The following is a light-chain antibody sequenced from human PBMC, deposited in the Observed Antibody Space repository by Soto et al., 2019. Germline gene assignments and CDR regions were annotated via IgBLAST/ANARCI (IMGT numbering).Light chain of an antibody. CDR2: EVS. CDR3: SSFTSTYTFV. V-gene: IGLV2-14*01. CDR1: SSDVGGYNY. Sequence: QSALTQPASVSGSPGQSIAISCTGTSSDVGGYNYVSWYQQHPGKAPKLLISEVSNRPSGVSDRFSGSKSGNTASLTISGLQTEDEADYYCSSFTSTYTFVFRGGTKLTVL. J-gene: IGLJ1*01.